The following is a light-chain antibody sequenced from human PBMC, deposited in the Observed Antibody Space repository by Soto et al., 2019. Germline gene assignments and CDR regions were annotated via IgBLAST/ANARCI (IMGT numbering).Light chain of an antibody. CDR2: AAS. V-gene: IGKV1-8*01. CDR1: QSIGTY. Sequence: AIRMTQSPSSFSASTGDRVTITCRASQSIGTYLAWYQQIPGRAPTLLIFAASTLQRGVPSRVSGRGSGTDFTLTIRCLKSHQFASYSSTQYYFYPPTFGVETKVQIK. CDR3: TQYYFYPPT. J-gene: IGKJ4*01.